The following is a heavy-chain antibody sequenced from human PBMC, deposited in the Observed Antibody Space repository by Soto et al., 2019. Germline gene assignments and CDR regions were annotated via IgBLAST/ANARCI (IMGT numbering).Heavy chain of an antibody. Sequence: QVQLQESGPGLVKASQTLSITCTVSGGSISSGDYYWSWIRQPPGKGPEWIGYIYSNEYTSYEPSLKSRVTVSLDTSSNHFSLNLNSVTAADTAVYYCAGGALGYNWFDPWGQGTLVTVSS. CDR1: GGSISSGDYY. D-gene: IGHD3-16*01. V-gene: IGHV4-30-4*01. J-gene: IGHJ5*02. CDR2: IYSNEYT. CDR3: AGGALGYNWFDP.